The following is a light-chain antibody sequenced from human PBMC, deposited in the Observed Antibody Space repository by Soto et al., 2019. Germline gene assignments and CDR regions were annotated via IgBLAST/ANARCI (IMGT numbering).Light chain of an antibody. Sequence: EVVLTQSPGTLSLSPRERATLSCRASQSVSNNYLAWYQHKPGQAPRLLIYGASNRAPGIPDRFSGSGSGPASTLTISRLEPEDFDVYYCQQYAASPRPFGQGTLVEVK. V-gene: IGKV3-20*01. CDR3: QQYAASPRP. CDR2: GAS. J-gene: IGKJ1*01. CDR1: QSVSNNY.